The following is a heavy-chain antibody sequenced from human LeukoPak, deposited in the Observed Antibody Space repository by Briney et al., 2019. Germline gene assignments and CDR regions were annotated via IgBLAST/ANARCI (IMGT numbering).Heavy chain of an antibody. CDR3: ARDSPARGDPPPH. Sequence: ASVKVSCKASGYTSTSYDINWVRQATGQGLEWMGWMNPNSGNTDYAQKFQGRVTMTRNTSISTVYMELSSLRSEDTAVYYCARDSPARGDPPPHWGQGTLVTVSS. J-gene: IGHJ1*01. CDR2: MNPNSGNT. CDR1: GYTSTSYD. V-gene: IGHV1-8*01. D-gene: IGHD3-10*01.